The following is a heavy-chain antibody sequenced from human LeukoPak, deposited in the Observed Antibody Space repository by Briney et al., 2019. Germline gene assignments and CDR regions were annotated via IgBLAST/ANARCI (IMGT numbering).Heavy chain of an antibody. Sequence: SETLSLTCAVSGYSISNGYYWGWIRQPPGKGLEWIGSIYHSGSSYYNPSLRSRGSFSVDTSKNHFSLKLTSVTAVDTAVYYCARAGSCSRDYFDYWGQGTLVTVSS. V-gene: IGHV4-38-2*01. D-gene: IGHD2-15*01. CDR3: ARAGSCSRDYFDY. CDR1: GYSISNGYY. CDR2: IYHSGSS. J-gene: IGHJ4*02.